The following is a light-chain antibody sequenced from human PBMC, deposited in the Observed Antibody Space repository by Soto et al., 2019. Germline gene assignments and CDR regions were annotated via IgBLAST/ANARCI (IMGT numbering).Light chain of an antibody. V-gene: IGLV7-46*01. CDR3: FLSYSGVVV. Sequence: QTVVTQEPSLTVSPGGTVTLTCGSSTGAVTSGLHPYWFQQKPGQDPRTLIYDTNNKHSWTPARFSGSLLGGKAALTLSGAQSGDEAKYSCFLSYSGVVVFGGGTKPPVL. CDR1: TGAVTSGLH. J-gene: IGLJ2*01. CDR2: DTN.